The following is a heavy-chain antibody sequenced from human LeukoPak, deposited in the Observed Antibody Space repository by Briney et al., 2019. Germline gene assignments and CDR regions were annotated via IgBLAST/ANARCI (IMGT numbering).Heavy chain of an antibody. Sequence: GGSLRLSCAASGFTFSSYAMSWVRQAPGKGLEWGSAMSGSCGSTYYADSVKGRFTISRDNSKNTLYLQMNSLRAEDTAVYYCAKGDCDFWSGADYWGQGTLVTVSS. CDR1: GFTFSSYA. J-gene: IGHJ4*02. CDR3: AKGDCDFWSGADY. CDR2: MSGSCGST. D-gene: IGHD3-3*01. V-gene: IGHV3-23*01.